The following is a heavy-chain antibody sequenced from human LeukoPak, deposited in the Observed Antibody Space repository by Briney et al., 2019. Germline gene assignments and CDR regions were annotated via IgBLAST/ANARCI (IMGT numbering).Heavy chain of an antibody. J-gene: IGHJ3*02. V-gene: IGHV3-23*01. CDR1: GFTFRSYV. Sequence: GGSLRLSCAASGFTFRSYVMSWVRQAPGKGLEWVSEISGSGGSTYDADSVKGRFTMSRDNSKNTLYLQMNSLRADDTAVYYCAKDWGAGEGAFDIWGEGAMVTVSS. D-gene: IGHD1-26*01. CDR2: ISGSGGST. CDR3: AKDWGAGEGAFDI.